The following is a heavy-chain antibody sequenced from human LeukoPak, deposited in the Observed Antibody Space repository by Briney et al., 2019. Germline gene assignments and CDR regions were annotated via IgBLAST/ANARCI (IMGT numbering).Heavy chain of an antibody. CDR3: ARVYYDSSGYYSPRGGFDY. CDR2: MNPNSGNT. Sequence: ASVKVSCRASGYTFTSYDINWVRQATGQGLEWMGWMNPNSGNTGYAQKFQGRVTMTRNTSISTAYMELSSLRSEDTAVYYCARVYYDSSGYYSPRGGFDYWGQGTLVTVSS. D-gene: IGHD3-22*01. V-gene: IGHV1-8*01. J-gene: IGHJ4*02. CDR1: GYTFTSYD.